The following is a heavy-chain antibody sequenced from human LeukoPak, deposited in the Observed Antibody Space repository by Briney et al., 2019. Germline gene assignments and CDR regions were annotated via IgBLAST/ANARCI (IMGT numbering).Heavy chain of an antibody. CDR1: GFTFDDYA. CDR3: AKAIYSSGCLFDY. V-gene: IGHV3-9*01. CDR2: ISWNSGSI. J-gene: IGHJ4*02. D-gene: IGHD6-19*01. Sequence: GRSLRLSCAASGFTFDDYAMHWVRQAPGKGLEWVSGISWNSGSIGYADSVKGRFTISRDNAKNSLYLQMNSLRAEDTALYYCAKAIYSSGCLFDYWGQGTLVTVSS.